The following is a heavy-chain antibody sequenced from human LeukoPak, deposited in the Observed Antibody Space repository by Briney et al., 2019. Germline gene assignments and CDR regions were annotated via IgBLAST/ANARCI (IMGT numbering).Heavy chain of an antibody. V-gene: IGHV1-69*13. D-gene: IGHD2-2*01. Sequence: SVKVSCKTSRGTFSSYAISWVRQAPGQGLEWMGGIIPIFCTANYAQKFQGRVTITADEFTSTAYMELSSLRSEDTAVYYCARLFTPRYCSTTSCYWKGWFDPWGQGTLVTVSS. CDR1: RGTFSSYA. J-gene: IGHJ5*02. CDR3: ARLFTPRYCSTTSCYWKGWFDP. CDR2: IIPIFCTA.